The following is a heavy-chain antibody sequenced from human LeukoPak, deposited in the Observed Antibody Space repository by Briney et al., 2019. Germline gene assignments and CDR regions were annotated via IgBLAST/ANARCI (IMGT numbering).Heavy chain of an antibody. CDR3: ARAGKVTTDIDNFDY. CDR2: IYYSGST. V-gene: IGHV4-59*01. Sequence: SETLSLTCTVSGGPISSYYWSWIRQPPGKGLEWIGYIYYSGSTNYNPSLKSRVTISVDTSKNQFSLKLSSVTAADTAVYYCARAGKVTTDIDNFDYWGQGTLVTVSS. CDR1: GGPISSYY. J-gene: IGHJ4*02. D-gene: IGHD4-17*01.